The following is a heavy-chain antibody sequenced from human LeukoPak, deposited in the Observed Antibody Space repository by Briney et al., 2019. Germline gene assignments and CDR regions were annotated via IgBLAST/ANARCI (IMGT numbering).Heavy chain of an antibody. D-gene: IGHD3-10*01. CDR3: AGGTYYGTGSRPGYLNY. CDR2: ISGSGGST. CDR1: GFTFSSYA. Sequence: GGSLRLSCAASGFTFSSYAMSWVRQAPGKGLEWVSAISGSGGSTYYADSVKGRFTISRDNSKNTPYLQMNSLRADDTAVYYCAGGTYYGTGSRPGYLNYWGLGTLVTVSS. J-gene: IGHJ4*02. V-gene: IGHV3-23*01.